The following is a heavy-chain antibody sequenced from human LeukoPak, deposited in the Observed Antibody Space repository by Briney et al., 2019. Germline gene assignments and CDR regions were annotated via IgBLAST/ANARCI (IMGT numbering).Heavy chain of an antibody. V-gene: IGHV3-30-3*01. Sequence: GGSLRLSRAASGFTFSSYAMHWVRQAPGKGLEWVAVISYDGSNKYYADSVKGRFTISRDNSKNTLYLQMNSLRAEDTAVYYCARWFGELFSSYYYYGMDVWGQGTTVTVSS. CDR2: ISYDGSNK. J-gene: IGHJ6*02. D-gene: IGHD3-10*01. CDR1: GFTFSSYA. CDR3: ARWFGELFSSYYYYGMDV.